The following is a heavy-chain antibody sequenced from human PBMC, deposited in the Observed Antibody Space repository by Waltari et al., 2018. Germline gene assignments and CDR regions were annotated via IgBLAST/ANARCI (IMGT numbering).Heavy chain of an antibody. V-gene: IGHV3-43*01. CDR3: VKDIGGSDS. J-gene: IGHJ4*02. Sequence: EVHLVESGGAVVQPGGSLRLSCEASGSIFDDFTMHWVRQPPGKGLEWVSLISWDGDLTYYGDSVKGRFTISRDNSKDSLYLQMNSLRSEDTALYYCVKDIGGSDSWGQGTPVTVSS. CDR2: ISWDGDLT. CDR1: GSIFDDFT.